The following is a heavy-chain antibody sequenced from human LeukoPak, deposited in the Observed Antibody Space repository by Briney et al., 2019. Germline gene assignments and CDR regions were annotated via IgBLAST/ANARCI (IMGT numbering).Heavy chain of an antibody. Sequence: GGSLRLSCAASGFTFSSYAMSWVRQAPGKGLEWVSAISGSGGSTYYADSVKGRFTISRDNSKNTLSLQMNSLRAEDTALYYCVSTGFGEYPDAFDIWGQGTMVTVSS. D-gene: IGHD3-10*01. CDR3: VSTGFGEYPDAFDI. J-gene: IGHJ3*02. CDR2: ISGSGGST. CDR1: GFTFSSYA. V-gene: IGHV3-23*01.